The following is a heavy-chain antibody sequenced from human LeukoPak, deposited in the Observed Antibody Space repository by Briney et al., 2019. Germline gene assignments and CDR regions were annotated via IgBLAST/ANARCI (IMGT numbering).Heavy chain of an antibody. Sequence: SETLPLTCTVSDGSISSSNYYWAWIRQPPGKGLEWIGCIYYGGTTYYSPSLKSRVTISADSSKNQFSLRLTSVTAADTAVYYCARRGLAVAAHWGQGSLVTVSS. V-gene: IGHV4-39*01. J-gene: IGHJ4*02. CDR2: IYYGGTT. D-gene: IGHD6-19*01. CDR3: ARRGLAVAAH. CDR1: DGSISSSNYY.